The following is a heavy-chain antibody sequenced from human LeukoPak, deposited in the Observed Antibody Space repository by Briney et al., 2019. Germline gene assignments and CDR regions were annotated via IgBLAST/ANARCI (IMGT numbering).Heavy chain of an antibody. J-gene: IGHJ4*02. CDR2: ISSSSSTI. D-gene: IGHD3-22*01. Sequence: GGSLRLSCAASGFTFSTYSINWVRQSPGKGLEWLSYISSSSSTIYYADSVKGRFTISRDNSKNTLYLQMNSLRAEDTAVYYCAYDSSGYRSFDYWGQGTLVTVSS. CDR1: GFTFSTYS. CDR3: AYDSSGYRSFDY. V-gene: IGHV3-48*01.